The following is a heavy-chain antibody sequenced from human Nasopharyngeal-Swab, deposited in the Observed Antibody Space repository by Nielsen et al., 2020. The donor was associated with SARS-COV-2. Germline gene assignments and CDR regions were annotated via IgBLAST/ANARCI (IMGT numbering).Heavy chain of an antibody. J-gene: IGHJ2*01. V-gene: IGHV1-58*01. CDR1: GFTFTSSA. CDR3: ARGQESYSSSWLNWYFDL. CDR2: IVVGSGNT. Sequence: SVKVSCKASGFTFTSSAVQWVRQARGQRLEWIGWIVVGSGNTNYAQKFQERVTITRDMSTSTAYMELSSLRSEDTAVYYCARGQESYSSSWLNWYFDLWGRGTLVTVSS. D-gene: IGHD6-13*01.